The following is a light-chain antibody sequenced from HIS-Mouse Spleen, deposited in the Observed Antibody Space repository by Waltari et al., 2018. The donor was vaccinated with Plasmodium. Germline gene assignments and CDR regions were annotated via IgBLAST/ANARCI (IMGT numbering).Light chain of an antibody. J-gene: IGKJ4*01. Sequence: DIQMTQSPSSLSASVGDRVTITCQASQDMSNYLNWYQQKPGKAPRLLIYDASNLETGVPSRFSGSGSGTDFTFTISSLQPEDIATYYCQQYDNLPRALTFGGGTKVEIK. CDR3: QQYDNLPRALT. V-gene: IGKV1-33*01. CDR1: QDMSNY. CDR2: DAS.